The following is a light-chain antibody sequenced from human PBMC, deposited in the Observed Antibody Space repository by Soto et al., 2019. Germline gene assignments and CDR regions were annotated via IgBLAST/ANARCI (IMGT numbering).Light chain of an antibody. Sequence: SVLTQPPSASGAPGQRVTISCSGSSSNIGIDTVNWYQQLPGTAPKLLIYSHNQRPSGVPDRFSGSKSGTSASLAISGLQSEDEADYYCAAWDDSLSGPVFGGGTKLTVL. CDR2: SHN. CDR3: AAWDDSLSGPV. V-gene: IGLV1-44*01. J-gene: IGLJ2*01. CDR1: SSNIGIDT.